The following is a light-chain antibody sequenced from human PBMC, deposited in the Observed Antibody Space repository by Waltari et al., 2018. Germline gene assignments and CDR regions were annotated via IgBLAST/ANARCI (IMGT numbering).Light chain of an antibody. V-gene: IGKV1-5*03. CDR2: KAS. CDR3: QQYSVYSWT. CDR1: QSINSW. J-gene: IGKJ1*01. Sequence: DIQMTQSPSTLSASVGDRVIITCRASQSINSWLAWFQQKPGKAPKLLIYKASSLESGVPSRFSGSGSGTEFTLSISSLQPDDFTTYYCQQYSVYSWTFGQGTKV.